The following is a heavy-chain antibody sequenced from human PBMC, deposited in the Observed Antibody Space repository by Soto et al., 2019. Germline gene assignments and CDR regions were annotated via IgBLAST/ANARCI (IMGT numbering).Heavy chain of an antibody. Sequence: ASVKVSCKASGYTFTSCGISWVRQAPGQGLEWMGWISAYNGNTNYAQKLQGRVTMTTDTSTSTAYMELRSLRSDDTAVYYCARVYFYDSSGYLWDAFDIWGQGTMVTVSS. J-gene: IGHJ3*02. CDR1: GYTFTSCG. V-gene: IGHV1-18*01. CDR3: ARVYFYDSSGYLWDAFDI. CDR2: ISAYNGNT. D-gene: IGHD3-22*01.